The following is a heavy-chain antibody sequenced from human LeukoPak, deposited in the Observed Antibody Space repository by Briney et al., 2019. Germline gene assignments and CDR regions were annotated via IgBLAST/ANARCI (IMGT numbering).Heavy chain of an antibody. CDR3: ALSGFHYGDYEDPSYYYYYGMDV. D-gene: IGHD4-17*01. J-gene: IGHJ6*02. V-gene: IGHV1-18*01. CDR1: GYTFRSYG. CDR2: ISPYNGNT. Sequence: GASVKVSCQASGYTFRSYGITWVRQAPGQGLEWMGWISPYNGNTNYARKLQGRVTMTTDTSTSTAYMELRSLRSDDTAVYYCALSGFHYGDYEDPSYYYYYGMDVWGQGTTVTVSS.